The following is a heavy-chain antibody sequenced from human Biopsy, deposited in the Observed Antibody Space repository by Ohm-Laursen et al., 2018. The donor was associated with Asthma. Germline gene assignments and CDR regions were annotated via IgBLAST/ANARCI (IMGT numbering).Heavy chain of an antibody. CDR3: ARTYYDFLTGQVNDALAM. V-gene: IGHV5-10-1*01. D-gene: IGHD3-9*01. J-gene: IGHJ3*02. CDR2: IDPSDSET. Sequence: ESLKISCKGSGYSFTNYWISWVRQMPGKGLEWMGTIDPSDSETNYSPSFEGHVTLSIDRAINTAYLHWSSMKASDTAVYYCARTYYDFLTGQVNDALAMWGQGTVVTVSS. CDR1: GYSFTNYW.